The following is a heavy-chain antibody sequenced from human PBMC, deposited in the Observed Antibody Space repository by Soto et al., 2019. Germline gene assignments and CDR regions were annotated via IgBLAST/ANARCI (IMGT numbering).Heavy chain of an antibody. D-gene: IGHD2-2*01. CDR2: IYYSGST. J-gene: IGHJ3*02. CDR1: GGSVSSGSYY. Sequence: SETLSLTCTVSGGSVSSGSYYWSWIRQPPGKGLEWIGNIYYSGSTNYNPSLKSRVTISVDTSKNQFSLKLSYVTAANTAEYYCARVGEFVVVRAADAFDIWGQGTMVTVSS. CDR3: ARVGEFVVVRAADAFDI. V-gene: IGHV4-61*01.